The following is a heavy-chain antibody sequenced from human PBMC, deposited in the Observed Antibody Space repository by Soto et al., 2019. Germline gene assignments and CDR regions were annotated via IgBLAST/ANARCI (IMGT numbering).Heavy chain of an antibody. CDR2: IWDSGTT. Sequence: QFQLQVSGSRLVKPSQTLSLTCAVSGDSIASGGYSWSWVRQSPKKCLEFIGYIWDSGTTHYNPSLKGRLTMSIDTSTNQFYLTLSSVTAADTAVYYCDRGGNAGSFDSLIQQWGQGTLVTVSS. V-gene: IGHV4-30-2*06. CDR3: DRGGNAGSFDSLIQQ. CDR1: GDSIASGGYS. J-gene: IGHJ1*01. D-gene: IGHD3-10*01.